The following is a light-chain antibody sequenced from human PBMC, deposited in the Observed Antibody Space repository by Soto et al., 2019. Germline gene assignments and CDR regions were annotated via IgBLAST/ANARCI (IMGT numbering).Light chain of an antibody. CDR2: GAS. J-gene: IGKJ1*01. CDR3: QQYGSSGT. CDR1: QSVSNNY. V-gene: IGKV3-20*01. Sequence: EIVLTQSPGTLSLSPGERATLSCRASQSVSNNYLAWYQQKPGQAPRLLIYGASNRATGIPDRFSGSGSGKDFTLTISRLEPEYFAVYYCQQYGSSGTFGQGTKVEIK.